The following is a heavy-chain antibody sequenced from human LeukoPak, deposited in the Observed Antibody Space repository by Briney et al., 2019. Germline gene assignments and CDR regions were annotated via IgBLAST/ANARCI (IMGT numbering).Heavy chain of an antibody. CDR3: ARGGCSYGHYYFDY. Sequence: PSETLSLTCTVYGGSISSGDYYWSWIRQPPGKGLEWIGYIYYSGSTYYNPSLKSRVTISVDTSKNQYSLKLSSVTAADTAVYYCARGGCSYGHYYFDYWGQGTLVTVSS. CDR2: IYYSGST. V-gene: IGHV4-30-4*01. D-gene: IGHD5-18*01. CDR1: GGSISSGDYY. J-gene: IGHJ4*02.